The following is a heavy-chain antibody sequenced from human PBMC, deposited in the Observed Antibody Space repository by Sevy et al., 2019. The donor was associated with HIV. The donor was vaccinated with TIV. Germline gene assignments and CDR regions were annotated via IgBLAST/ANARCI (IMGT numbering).Heavy chain of an antibody. D-gene: IGHD4-17*01. CDR3: AKTEYVDYGYYFDF. V-gene: IGHV3-23*01. CDR1: GFRFSGYT. CDR2: IRGSGSTT. Sequence: GGSLRLSCAAAGFRFSGYTMNWVRQAPGKGPEWVSGIRGSGSTTNYADTVKGRFTISRDNSKNTVYLHMNSLRAEDTAIYFCAKTEYVDYGYYFDFWGQGTLVTVSS. J-gene: IGHJ4*02.